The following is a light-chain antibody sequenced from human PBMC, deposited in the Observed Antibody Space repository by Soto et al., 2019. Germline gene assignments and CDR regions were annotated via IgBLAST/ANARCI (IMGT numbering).Light chain of an antibody. CDR1: QSVSSY. J-gene: IGKJ4*01. Sequence: EIVLTQSPATLSLSPGERATLSCRASQSVSSYLAWYQQEPGQAPRLLIYDASNRATGIPARFSGSGSGTDFALTISSLEPEDFAVYYCQQRSNWPSTFGGGTKVDIK. CDR3: QQRSNWPST. V-gene: IGKV3-11*01. CDR2: DAS.